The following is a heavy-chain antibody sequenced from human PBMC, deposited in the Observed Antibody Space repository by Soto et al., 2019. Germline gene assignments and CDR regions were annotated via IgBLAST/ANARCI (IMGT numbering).Heavy chain of an antibody. CDR2: IYYSGST. J-gene: IGHJ5*02. D-gene: IGHD3-22*01. CDR3: ARVLNYYDSSGYYISWFAP. Sequence: SETLSLTCTVSGGSISSGGYYWGWIRQHPGKGLEWIGYIYYSGSTYYNPSLKSRVTISVDTSKNQFSLKLSSVTAADTAVYYCARVLNYYDSSGYYISWFAPWGQGTLVTVSS. V-gene: IGHV4-31*03. CDR1: GGSISSGGYY.